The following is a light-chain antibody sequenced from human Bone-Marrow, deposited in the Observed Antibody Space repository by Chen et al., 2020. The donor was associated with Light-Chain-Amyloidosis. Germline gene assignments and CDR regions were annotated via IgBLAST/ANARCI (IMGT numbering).Light chain of an antibody. J-gene: IGLJ3*02. V-gene: IGLV2-14*01. Sequence: QSALTQPASVSGSPGQSITIPCTGTSSDICDYNYVSWYQQHPGKAPKLMIYDVSNRPSGVSDRFSGSKSGVTASLTISGLQAEDEADYFCSSYTSSSTRVFGGGTKLTVL. CDR2: DVS. CDR3: SSYTSSSTRV. CDR1: SSDICDYNY.